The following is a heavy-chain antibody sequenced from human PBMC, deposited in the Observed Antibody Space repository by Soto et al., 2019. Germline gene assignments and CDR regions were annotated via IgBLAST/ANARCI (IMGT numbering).Heavy chain of an antibody. CDR2: IYYSGST. Sequence: QLQLQESGPGLVKPSETLSLTCTVSGGSISSSSYYWGWIRQPPGKGLEWIGSIYYSGSTYYNPSLKSRVTISVDTSKNQFSLKLSSVTAADTAVYYCARPALVPAAIFDYWGQGTLVTVSS. D-gene: IGHD2-2*02. V-gene: IGHV4-39*01. J-gene: IGHJ4*02. CDR3: ARPALVPAAIFDY. CDR1: GGSISSSSYY.